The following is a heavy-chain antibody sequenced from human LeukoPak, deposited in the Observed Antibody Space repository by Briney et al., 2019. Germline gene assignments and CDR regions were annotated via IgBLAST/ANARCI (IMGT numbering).Heavy chain of an antibody. CDR2: ISSSSSYI. CDR1: GFTFSSYS. Sequence: GGSLRLSCAASGFTFSSYSMNWVRQAPGKGLEWVSSISSSSSYIYYADSVKGRFTISRDNAKNSLYLQMNSLRAEDTAVYYCARVSTTVVSPFYFDYWGQGTLVTVSS. D-gene: IGHD4-23*01. V-gene: IGHV3-21*04. CDR3: ARVSTTVVSPFYFDY. J-gene: IGHJ4*02.